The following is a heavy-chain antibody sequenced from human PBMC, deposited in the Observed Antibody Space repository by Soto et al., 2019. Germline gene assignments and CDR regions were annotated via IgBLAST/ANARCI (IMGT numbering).Heavy chain of an antibody. Sequence: GGSLRLSCAASGFTFGSYWMNWVRQAPGKGLVWVSRIDSDGSSTTYADSVKGRFTISRDNAKNTLYLQMSSLRVEDTAVYYCARGRPYGMDVWGQGTTVTSP. J-gene: IGHJ6*02. V-gene: IGHV3-74*01. CDR2: IDSDGSST. CDR1: GFTFGSYW. CDR3: ARGRPYGMDV.